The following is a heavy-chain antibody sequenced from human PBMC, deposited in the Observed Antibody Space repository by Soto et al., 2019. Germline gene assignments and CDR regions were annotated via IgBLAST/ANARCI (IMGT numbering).Heavy chain of an antibody. D-gene: IGHD2-21*02. J-gene: IGHJ6*02. CDR2: LYNTGST. CDR3: ARDLWGYCGTDCYPLDV. V-gene: IGHV4-59*01. Sequence: QVRLQESGPGLVKPSETLSLTCTVSGGSISRYYWSWIRQPPGQGLEWIGYLYNTGSTIYNPSLESRVTISVDTSKNQFSLNLNSVTAADTAVYYCARDLWGYCGTDCYPLDVWGPGTTVTVSS. CDR1: GGSISRYY.